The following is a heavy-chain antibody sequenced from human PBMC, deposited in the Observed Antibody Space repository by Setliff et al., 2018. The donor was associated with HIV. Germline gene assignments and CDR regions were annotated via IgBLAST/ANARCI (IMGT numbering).Heavy chain of an antibody. CDR2: IRSKRYGGTP. D-gene: IGHD2-21*02. V-gene: IGHV3-49*04. CDR1: GFTFVDYS. CDR3: TREVVTTSLGNYYVMDV. Sequence: GGSLRLSCRGFGFTFVDYSMTWVRQAPGKGPEWVGFIRSKRYGGTPQYAASVKGRFTISRDDSKSIAYLQMNSLKTDDSAVYYCTREVVTTSLGNYYVMDVWGNGTTVTVSS. J-gene: IGHJ6*04.